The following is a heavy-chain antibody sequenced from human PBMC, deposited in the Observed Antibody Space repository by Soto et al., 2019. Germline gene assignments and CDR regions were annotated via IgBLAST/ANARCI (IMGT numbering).Heavy chain of an antibody. CDR2: MWYDGSNK. V-gene: IGHV3-33*01. Sequence: GGSLRLSCAASGFTFSSYGLHWVRQAPGKGLEWGAVMWYDGSNKYYADSVKGRFTISRGNSKNTLYLQMNRLRAEDTAVYYCASEWVVPAVIRCRFFDYWVQGTLVTVS. CDR3: ASEWVVPAVIRCRFFDY. J-gene: IGHJ4*02. CDR1: GFTFSSYG. D-gene: IGHD2-2*01.